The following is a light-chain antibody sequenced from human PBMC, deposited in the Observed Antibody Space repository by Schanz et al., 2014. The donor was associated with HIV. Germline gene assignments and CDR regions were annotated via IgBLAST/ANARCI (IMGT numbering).Light chain of an antibody. CDR3: QQRSNWPLT. J-gene: IGKJ4*01. CDR1: RAISRYY. V-gene: IGKV3D-20*02. CDR2: SGS. Sequence: EVVMSQSPGILSLSPGDRASLSCRASRAISRYYLSWYQQKPGQPPRLLIYSGSSRATGIPDRFIGSGSETDFTFTISSLEPEDFAVYYCQQRSNWPLTFGGGTTVEIK.